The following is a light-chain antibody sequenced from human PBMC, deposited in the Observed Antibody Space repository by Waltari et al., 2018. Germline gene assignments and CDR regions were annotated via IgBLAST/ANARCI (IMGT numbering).Light chain of an antibody. CDR3: QHYDNLRLT. V-gene: IGKV1-33*01. J-gene: IGKJ4*01. CDR2: DAF. CDR1: QDIANY. Sequence: DTQMTQSPSSLSASIGDRVTITCQASQDIANYLNWYQQKPGKAPKLLIYDAFLLERGVPSRFSGRGSGTHFTFTISSLQPEDIGTYYCQHYDNLRLTFGGGTKEET.